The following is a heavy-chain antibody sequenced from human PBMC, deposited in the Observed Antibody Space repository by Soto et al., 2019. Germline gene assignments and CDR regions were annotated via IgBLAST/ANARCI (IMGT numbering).Heavy chain of an antibody. V-gene: IGHV3-74*01. CDR2: INPDGSSA. CDR1: GINFRSYW. J-gene: IGHJ6*02. CDR3: ARGGRNPYYYYGMDV. Sequence: PGGSLRLSCAASGINFRSYWMHWVRQAPEKGLVWVSRINPDGSSATYADSVKGRFTFSSDGAMETLFLQMNNLRADDTAVYYCARGGRNPYYYYGMDVWGQGTTVTVSS.